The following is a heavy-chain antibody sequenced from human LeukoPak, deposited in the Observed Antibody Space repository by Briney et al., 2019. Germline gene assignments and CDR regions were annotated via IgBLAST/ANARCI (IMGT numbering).Heavy chain of an antibody. CDR2: VDHTGST. CDR1: DDSLTMYY. CDR3: ARGAAATY. Sequence: SETLSLTCSVSDDSLTMYYWTWIRQPPGKGLEWIGYVDHTGSTNYNPSLKSRVTISVDTSKNQFSLKLSSVTAADTAVYYCARGAAATYWGQGTLVTVSS. V-gene: IGHV4-59*01. J-gene: IGHJ4*02. D-gene: IGHD6-13*01.